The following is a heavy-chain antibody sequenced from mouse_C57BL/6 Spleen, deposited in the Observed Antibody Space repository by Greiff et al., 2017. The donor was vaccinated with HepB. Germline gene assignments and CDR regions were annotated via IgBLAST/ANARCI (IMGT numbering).Heavy chain of an antibody. V-gene: IGHV3-1*01. CDR3: ARSGRDYAMDY. CDR1: GYSITSGYD. J-gene: IGHJ4*01. Sequence: EVKVEESGPGMAKPSQSLSLTCTVTGYSITSGYDWHWIRHFPGNKLEWMGYISYSGSTNYNPSLKSRISITHDTSKNHFFLKLNSVTTEDTATYYCARSGRDYAMDYWGQGTSVTVSS. CDR2: ISYSGST.